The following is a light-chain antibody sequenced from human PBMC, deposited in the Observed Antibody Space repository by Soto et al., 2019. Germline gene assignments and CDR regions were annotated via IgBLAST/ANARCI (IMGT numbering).Light chain of an antibody. CDR2: EVR. J-gene: IGLJ2*01. CDR1: IRDVGAYNL. CDR3: SSFTSKSTLI. Sequence: QSVLTQPPSVSGAPGQRLTISCAGTIRDVGAYNLVSWYQQYPGRAPQLILYEVRNRPSGISFRFSGFKSGNTASLTISGLQAEDEADYYCSSFTSKSTLIFGGGTKVTVL. V-gene: IGLV2-14*01.